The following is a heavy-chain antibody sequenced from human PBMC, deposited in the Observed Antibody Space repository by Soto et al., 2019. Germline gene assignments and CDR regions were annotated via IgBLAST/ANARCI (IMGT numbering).Heavy chain of an antibody. CDR3: AKGGDSSSWKNWFDP. CDR2: ISGSGSSI. D-gene: IGHD6-13*01. V-gene: IGHV3-23*01. CDR1: GFTFSNYA. Sequence: EVQLLESGGGLVQPGGSLRLSCAASGFTFSNYAMTWVRQAPGKGLEWVSGISGSGSSIYYADSVKGRFTISRENSKNTLYLQMNSLRAADTAVYYCAKGGDSSSWKNWFDPWGQGTLVTVSS. J-gene: IGHJ5*02.